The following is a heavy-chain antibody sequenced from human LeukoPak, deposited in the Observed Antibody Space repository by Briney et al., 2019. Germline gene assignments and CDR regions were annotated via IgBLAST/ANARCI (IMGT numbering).Heavy chain of an antibody. J-gene: IGHJ6*03. Sequence: GGSLRLSCAASGFTFSSYWMHWVRQAPGKGLVWVSHINSDGSSTSYADSVKGRFTISRDNAKNTLYLQMNSLRAEDTAVYYCASSNVLRYFDWLGDMDVWGKGTTVTISS. V-gene: IGHV3-74*01. CDR3: ASSNVLRYFDWLGDMDV. CDR2: INSDGSST. CDR1: GFTFSSYW. D-gene: IGHD3-9*01.